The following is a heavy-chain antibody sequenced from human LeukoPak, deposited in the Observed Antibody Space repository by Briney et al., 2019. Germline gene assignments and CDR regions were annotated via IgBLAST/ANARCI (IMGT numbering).Heavy chain of an antibody. CDR2: ISAYNGNT. V-gene: IGHV1-18*04. CDR1: GYIFTGYY. D-gene: IGHD5-24*01. J-gene: IGHJ4*02. CDR3: ARMGWLSKLGYFDY. Sequence: ASVKVSCKASGYIFTGYYINWVRQAPGQGLEWMGWISAYNGNTNYAQKLQGRVTMTTDTSTSTAYMELRSLRSDDTAVYYCARMGWLSKLGYFDYWGQGTLVTVSS.